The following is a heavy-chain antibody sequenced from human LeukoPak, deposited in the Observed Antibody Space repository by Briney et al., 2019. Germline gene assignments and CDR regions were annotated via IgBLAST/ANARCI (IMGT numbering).Heavy chain of an antibody. CDR2: ISYDGSNK. CDR1: GFTFSSYA. Sequence: PGGSLRLSCAASGFTFSSYAMHWVRQAPGKGLEWVAVISYDGSNKYYADSVKGRFTISRDNSKNTLYLQMNSLRAEDTAVYYCASVYYYDSRTTDYWGQGTLVTVSS. D-gene: IGHD3-22*01. V-gene: IGHV3-30*04. CDR3: ASVYYYDSRTTDY. J-gene: IGHJ4*02.